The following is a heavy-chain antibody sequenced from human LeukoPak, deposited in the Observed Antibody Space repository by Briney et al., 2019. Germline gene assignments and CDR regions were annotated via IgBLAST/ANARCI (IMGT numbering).Heavy chain of an antibody. Sequence: GGSLRLSCAASGFTFSSYAMSWVRQAPGKGLEWVSAISGSGGSTYYADSVKGRFTISRDNSKNTLYLQMNSLRAEDTAVYYCARDIVSSGWYEGFAFWGQGTLVTVSS. D-gene: IGHD6-19*01. CDR1: GFTFSSYA. CDR3: ARDIVSSGWYEGFAF. V-gene: IGHV3-23*01. J-gene: IGHJ4*02. CDR2: ISGSGGST.